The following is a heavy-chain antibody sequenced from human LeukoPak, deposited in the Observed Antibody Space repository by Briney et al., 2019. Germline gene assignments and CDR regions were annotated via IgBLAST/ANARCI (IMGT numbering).Heavy chain of an antibody. J-gene: IGHJ6*03. CDR3: ARDRGYPKGYYYMDV. V-gene: IGHV4-39*07. Sequence: SETLSLTCTVSGGSISSSSYYWGWIRQSPGKGLEWIGNIYYSGNTYYNASLKSQVSISIGTSKNQFSLKLSSVTAADTAVYYCARDRGYPKGYYYMDVWGKGTTVTISS. CDR2: IYYSGNT. CDR1: GGSISSSSYY. D-gene: IGHD3-10*01.